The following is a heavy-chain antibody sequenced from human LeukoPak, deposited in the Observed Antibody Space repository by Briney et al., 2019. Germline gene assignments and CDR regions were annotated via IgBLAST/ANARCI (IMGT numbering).Heavy chain of an antibody. CDR2: ISSSSSTI. Sequence: PGGSLRLSCAASGFTFSSYSMNWVRQAPGKGLEWVSYISSSSSTIYYADSVKGRFTISRDNAKNSLCLQMNSLRAEDTAVYYCARVGIAAAGYYFDYWGQGTLVTVSS. D-gene: IGHD6-13*01. V-gene: IGHV3-48*01. CDR3: ARVGIAAAGYYFDY. J-gene: IGHJ4*02. CDR1: GFTFSSYS.